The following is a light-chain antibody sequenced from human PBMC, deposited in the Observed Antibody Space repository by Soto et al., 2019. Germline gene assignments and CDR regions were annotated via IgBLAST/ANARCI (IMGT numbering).Light chain of an antibody. CDR1: QSISGY. Sequence: DIQMTQSPSSLSASVGDRVTITCRASQSISGYLNWYQQKPGKAPKVLIYAASSLQSGVPSRFSGCGSGTDFTLTISSLQPEDFATYYCQQSYSTPFTFGPGTKVDIK. J-gene: IGKJ3*01. V-gene: IGKV1-39*01. CDR3: QQSYSTPFT. CDR2: AAS.